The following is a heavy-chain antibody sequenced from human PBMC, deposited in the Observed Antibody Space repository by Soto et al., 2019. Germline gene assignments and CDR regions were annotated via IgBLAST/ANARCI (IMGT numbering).Heavy chain of an antibody. V-gene: IGHV4-31*03. CDR3: ARAGDTAMVGRLDY. CDR1: GGSSSSGGYY. Sequence: SETLSLTCTVSGGSSSSGGYYWSWIRQPPGKGLEWIGYIYYSWSTYYTPSLKSRVTISVDTSKNQFSLKLSSVTAEDTAVYYCARAGDTAMVGRLDYWRQGTLVTVS. D-gene: IGHD5-18*01. CDR2: IYYSWST. J-gene: IGHJ4*02.